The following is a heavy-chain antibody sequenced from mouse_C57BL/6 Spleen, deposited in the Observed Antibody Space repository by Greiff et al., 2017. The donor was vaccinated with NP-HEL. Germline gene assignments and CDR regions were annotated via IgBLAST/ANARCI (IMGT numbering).Heavy chain of an antibody. CDR1: GYTFTSYW. D-gene: IGHD2-4*01. J-gene: IGHJ4*01. CDR2: IDPSDSET. CDR3: ARGGVYYDYDVDY. V-gene: IGHV1-52*01. Sequence: QVQLQQPGAELVRPGSSVKLSCKASGYTFTSYWMHWVKQRPIQGLEWIGNIDPSDSETHYNQKFKDKATLTVDKSSSTAYMQLSSLTSEDSAVYYCARGGVYYDYDVDYWGQGTSVTVSS.